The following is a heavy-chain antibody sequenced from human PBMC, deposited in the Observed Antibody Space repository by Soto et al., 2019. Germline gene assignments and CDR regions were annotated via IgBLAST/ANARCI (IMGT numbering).Heavy chain of an antibody. D-gene: IGHD3-10*01. J-gene: IGHJ4*02. Sequence: QITLKESGPTLVKPTQTLTLTCNFSGFSLSTSGVGVGWIRQPPGKALEWLALIYWDDDKRYSPSLKSRLTITKDTSKDQVVLTMTNMDPVDTATYYCVHIRYGSGLFDYWGQGTLVTVSS. V-gene: IGHV2-5*02. CDR2: IYWDDDK. CDR3: VHIRYGSGLFDY. CDR1: GFSLSTSGVG.